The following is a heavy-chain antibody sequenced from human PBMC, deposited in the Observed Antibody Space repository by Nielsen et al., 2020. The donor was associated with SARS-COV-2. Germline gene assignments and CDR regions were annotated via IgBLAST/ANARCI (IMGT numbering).Heavy chain of an antibody. V-gene: IGHV3-23*01. Sequence: GGSLRLSCAASGFTFSDYAMGWVRQAPGKGLEWVSTISGSGAYTYHADSVKGRFAISRDNSKNTLYLQMNSLRAEDTAVYYCARSNSGSYYYGMDVWGQGTTVTVSS. J-gene: IGHJ6*02. CDR2: ISGSGAYT. CDR3: ARSNSGSYYYGMDV. CDR1: GFTFSDYA. D-gene: IGHD1-26*01.